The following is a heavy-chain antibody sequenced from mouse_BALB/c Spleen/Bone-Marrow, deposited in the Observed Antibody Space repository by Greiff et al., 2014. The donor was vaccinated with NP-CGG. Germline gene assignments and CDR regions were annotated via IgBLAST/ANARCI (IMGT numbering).Heavy chain of an antibody. Sequence: LVESGAELVKPGASVKLSCKASGYTFTSYWMHWVKQRPGQGLEWIGEINPSNGRTNYNEKFKSKATLTVDKSSSTAYMQLSSLTSEDSAVYYCARRGYGNYGWYFDVWGAGTTVTVSS. V-gene: IGHV1S81*02. CDR3: ARRGYGNYGWYFDV. CDR1: GYTFTSYW. J-gene: IGHJ1*01. CDR2: INPSNGRT. D-gene: IGHD2-10*02.